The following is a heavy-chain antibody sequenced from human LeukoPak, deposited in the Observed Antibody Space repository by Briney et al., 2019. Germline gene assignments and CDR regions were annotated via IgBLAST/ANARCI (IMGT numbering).Heavy chain of an antibody. CDR3: ARTPVDTAMGEPYFDY. CDR1: GFSFRDFW. Sequence: GGSLRLSCAASGFSFRDFWMTWVRQAPGKGLEWVANINQGGSVKYYVDSVKGRFTISRDDAKNSLYLQMNSLRAEDTAVYYCARTPVDTAMGEPYFDYWGQGTLVTVSS. J-gene: IGHJ4*02. D-gene: IGHD5-18*01. CDR2: INQGGSVK. V-gene: IGHV3-7*01.